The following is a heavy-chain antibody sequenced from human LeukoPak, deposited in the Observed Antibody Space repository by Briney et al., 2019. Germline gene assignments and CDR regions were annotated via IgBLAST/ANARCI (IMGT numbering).Heavy chain of an antibody. D-gene: IGHD2/OR15-2a*01. CDR2: IYSGGDT. CDR1: GFTVSGNY. CDR3: ARAHSGTFYDGGSYNSYYMDV. J-gene: IGHJ6*03. V-gene: IGHV3-53*01. Sequence: PGGSLRLSCAASGFTVSGNYMSWVRQAPGKGLEWVSVIYSGGDTYYADSVKGRFTISRDNSKNTLYLQMNSLRVEDTAVYYCARAHSGTFYDGGSYNSYYMDVWGRGTTVTVSS.